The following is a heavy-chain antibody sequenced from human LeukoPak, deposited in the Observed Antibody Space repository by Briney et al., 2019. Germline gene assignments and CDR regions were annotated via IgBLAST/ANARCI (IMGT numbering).Heavy chain of an antibody. CDR1: GCSISSGDYY. CDR2: IYYSGST. D-gene: IGHD3-3*02. Sequence: SETLSLTCPVSGCSISSGDYYWSWIRQPPGKGLEWIGYIYYSGSTYYNPSLKSRATISADTSKNQFSLKLSSVTAADTAVYYCARTIFGVANYFDYWGQGTLVAVSS. J-gene: IGHJ4*02. V-gene: IGHV4-30-4*01. CDR3: ARTIFGVANYFDY.